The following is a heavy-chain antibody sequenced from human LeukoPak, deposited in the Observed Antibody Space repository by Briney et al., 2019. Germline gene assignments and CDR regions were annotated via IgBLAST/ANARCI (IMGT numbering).Heavy chain of an antibody. CDR2: VYTSGST. CDR3: AGASTVIMTDYHRLFSFDP. V-gene: IGHV4-4*07. J-gene: IGHJ5*02. Sequence: SETLSLTCTVSGGSISSYYWSWIRQHAGTGLEWIGRVYTSGSTNYNPSLKSRVTMSVDTSKNQFSLMLSAVTAADTAVYYCAGASTVIMTDYHRLFSFDPWGQGTLVTVSS. CDR1: GGSISSYY. D-gene: IGHD3-10*01.